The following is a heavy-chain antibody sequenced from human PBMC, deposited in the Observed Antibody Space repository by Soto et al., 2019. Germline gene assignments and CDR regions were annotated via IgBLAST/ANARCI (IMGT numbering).Heavy chain of an antibody. CDR3: VAGSPFEY. Sequence: GSLRLSCAASGFIFRDAWISWVRQAPGKGLEWIGRVKSKSEGGTTDYAALVKGRFTVSRDDSINTVSLQMDSLKMEDAAVYFCVAGSPFEYWGQGTLVTVSS. CDR2: VKSKSEGGTT. J-gene: IGHJ4*02. CDR1: GFIFRDAW. V-gene: IGHV3-15*05. D-gene: IGHD2-21*01.